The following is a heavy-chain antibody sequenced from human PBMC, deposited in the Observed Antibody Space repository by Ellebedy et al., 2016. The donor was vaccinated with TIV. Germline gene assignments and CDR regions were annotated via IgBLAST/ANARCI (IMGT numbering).Heavy chain of an antibody. CDR3: ARVEAVAGSRHAFDI. Sequence: ASVKVSCXASGYTFTSYYMHWVRQAPGQGLEWMGIINPSGGSTSYAQKFQGRVTMTRDTSTSTVYMELSSLRSEDTAVYYCARVEAVAGSRHAFDIWGQGTMVTVSS. D-gene: IGHD6-19*01. J-gene: IGHJ3*02. CDR2: INPSGGST. V-gene: IGHV1-46*01. CDR1: GYTFTSYY.